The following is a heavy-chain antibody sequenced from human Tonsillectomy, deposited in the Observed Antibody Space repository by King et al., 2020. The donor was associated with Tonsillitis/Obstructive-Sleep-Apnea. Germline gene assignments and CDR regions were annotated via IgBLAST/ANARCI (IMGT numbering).Heavy chain of an antibody. CDR3: ARGSWASYYMDV. Sequence: QLQESGPGLVKPSETLSLTCTVSGGSISSYYWSWIRQPPGKGLEWIGYIYYSGSTNYNPSLKSRVTISVDTSKNQFSLKLSSVTAADTAVYYCARGSWASYYMDVWGKGTTVTVSS. CDR2: IYYSGST. CDR1: GGSISSYY. J-gene: IGHJ6*03. V-gene: IGHV4-59*01.